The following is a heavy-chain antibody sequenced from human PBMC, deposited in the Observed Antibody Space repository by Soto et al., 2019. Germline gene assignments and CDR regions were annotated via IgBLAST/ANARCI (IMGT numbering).Heavy chain of an antibody. CDR2: IYSSGST. D-gene: IGHD6-19*01. Sequence: PSETLSLTCTVSGGSISGHFWSWIRQPPGKGLEWIGYIYSSGSTKYNPSLQGRVTVSLDTSKNQFSLNLGSVTAADTAVYYCARHGGSVPGTRRYFDYWGQGALVTVSS. V-gene: IGHV4-59*08. J-gene: IGHJ4*02. CDR1: GGSISGHF. CDR3: ARHGGSVPGTRRYFDY.